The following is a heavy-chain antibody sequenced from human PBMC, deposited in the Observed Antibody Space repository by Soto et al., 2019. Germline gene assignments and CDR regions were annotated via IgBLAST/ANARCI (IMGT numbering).Heavy chain of an antibody. Sequence: QLQLQESGPGLVKPSETLSLTCTVSGGSISSSSYYWGWIRQPPGKGLEWIGSIYYSGSTYDNPSLKSRVTISVDTSKNQFSLKLSSVTAADTAVYYCARRRIAVAAWAFDIWGQGTMVTVSS. V-gene: IGHV4-39*01. J-gene: IGHJ3*02. CDR3: ARRRIAVAAWAFDI. CDR1: GGSISSSSYY. D-gene: IGHD6-19*01. CDR2: IYYSGST.